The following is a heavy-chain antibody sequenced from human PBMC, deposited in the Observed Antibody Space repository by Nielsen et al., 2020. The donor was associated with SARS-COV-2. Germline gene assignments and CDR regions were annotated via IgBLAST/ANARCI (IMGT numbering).Heavy chain of an antibody. CDR1: GFTFDDYA. CDR3: AKDNGYSSSWYPWFDP. CDR2: ISWNSGSI. V-gene: IGHV3-9*01. Sequence: GGSLRLSCAASGFTFDDYAMHWVRQAPGKGLEWVSGISWNSGSIGYADSVKGRFTISRDNAKNSLYLQMNSLRAEDTALYYCAKDNGYSSSWYPWFDPWGQGTLVTVSS. J-gene: IGHJ5*02. D-gene: IGHD6-13*01.